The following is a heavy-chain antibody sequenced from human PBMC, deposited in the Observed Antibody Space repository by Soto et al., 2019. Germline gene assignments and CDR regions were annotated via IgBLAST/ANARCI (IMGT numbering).Heavy chain of an antibody. CDR3: GRDGYYYDSSGYTPLDS. D-gene: IGHD3-22*01. J-gene: IGHJ4*02. V-gene: IGHV1-18*01. CDR2: ISAYTFNT. CDR1: GYTFSSYA. Sequence: QVQLVQSGAEVKKPGASVKVSCKASGYTFSSYAINWVRQAPGQGLEWMGRISAYTFNTDYAQKFQGRVTMTADTSTTTAYLELRSLRSDDTAVYYCGRDGYYYDSSGYTPLDSWGQGTLVTVSS.